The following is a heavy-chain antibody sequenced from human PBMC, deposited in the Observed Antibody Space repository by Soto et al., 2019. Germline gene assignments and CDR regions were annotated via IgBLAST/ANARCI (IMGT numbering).Heavy chain of an antibody. CDR1: SAPVSSTTYT. D-gene: IGHD2-15*01. CDR3: AILNGYCVRGSCHGHYAMDV. V-gene: IGHV4-39*01. CDR2: VYYGGRS. J-gene: IGHJ6*02. Sequence: SETLSLTCTVSSAPVSSTTYTWGWIRQPPGKGLEWVASVYYGGRSYYNPTLNSRVTISVDTSKNQYSLKMTSMTAADTAVYNFAILNGYCVRGSCHGHYAMDVWGQGTTVTVSS.